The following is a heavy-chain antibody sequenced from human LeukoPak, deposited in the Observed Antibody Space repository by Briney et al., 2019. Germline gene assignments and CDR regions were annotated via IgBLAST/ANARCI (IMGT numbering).Heavy chain of an antibody. CDR1: GFTFSSYS. CDR2: ISSSSSYI. Sequence: GGSLRLSCAASGFTFSSYSMNWVRQAPGKGLEWVSSISSSSSYIYYADSVKGRFTISRDNSKNTLYLQMNSLRAEDTAVYYCAKDTTVRWELLNYWGQGTLVTVSS. D-gene: IGHD1-26*01. CDR3: AKDTTVRWELLNY. V-gene: IGHV3-21*04. J-gene: IGHJ4*02.